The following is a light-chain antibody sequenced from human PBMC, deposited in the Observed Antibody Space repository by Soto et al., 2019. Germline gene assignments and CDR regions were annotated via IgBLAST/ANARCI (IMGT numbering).Light chain of an antibody. J-gene: IGKJ5*01. CDR3: QQLNSFPFI. V-gene: IGKV1-9*01. CDR2: AAS. CDR1: QAIDTY. Sequence: IQLTQSPSFLSASVGDRVTITCRASQAIDTYLAWYQQKPGKAPKLLIYAASLLQSGVPSRFSGSGSGTEFTLTINSLQPEDFASYYCQQLNSFPFIFGQGTRLEIK.